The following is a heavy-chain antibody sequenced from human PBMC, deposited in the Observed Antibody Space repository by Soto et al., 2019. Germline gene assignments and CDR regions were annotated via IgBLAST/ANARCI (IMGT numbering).Heavy chain of an antibody. CDR1: GGTFSTYT. V-gene: IGHV1-69*08. CDR3: AGDPDSHYNDSHASSYP. J-gene: IGHJ5*02. Sequence: QVQLVQSGAEVKKPGSSVKVSCKASGGTFSTYTITWVRQAPGQGLEWMGRIIPIIGIINYAQKFQGRVTITADKFPGTAYMELPRLRSDDTAVYYCAGDPDSHYNDSHASSYPWGQGTLVTVSS. CDR2: IIPIIGII. D-gene: IGHD3-22*01.